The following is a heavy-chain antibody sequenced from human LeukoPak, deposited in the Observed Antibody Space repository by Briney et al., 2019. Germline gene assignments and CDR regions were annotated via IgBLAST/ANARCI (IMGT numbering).Heavy chain of an antibody. D-gene: IGHD3-3*01. CDR1: GGSFSGYY. Sequence: SETLSLTCAVYGGSFSGYYWSWIRQPPGKGLEWIGEINHSGSTNYNPSLKSRVTISVDTSKNQFYLKLSSVTAADTAVYYCARRIFGVVPRNWYFDLWGRGTLVTVSS. J-gene: IGHJ2*01. V-gene: IGHV4-34*01. CDR3: ARRIFGVVPRNWYFDL. CDR2: INHSGST.